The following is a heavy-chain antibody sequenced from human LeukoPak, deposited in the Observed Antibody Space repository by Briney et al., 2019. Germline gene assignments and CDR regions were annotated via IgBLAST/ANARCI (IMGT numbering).Heavy chain of an antibody. Sequence: PGGSLRLSCAASGFTFRNYVIHWVRQAPGKGLEWVSAISGSGGSTYYADSVKGRFTISRDNSKNTLYLQMNSLRAEDTAVYYCAKEKRWIFGVVSDYWGQGTLVTVSS. V-gene: IGHV3-23*01. J-gene: IGHJ4*02. CDR3: AKEKRWIFGVVSDY. D-gene: IGHD3-3*01. CDR2: ISGSGGST. CDR1: GFTFRNYV.